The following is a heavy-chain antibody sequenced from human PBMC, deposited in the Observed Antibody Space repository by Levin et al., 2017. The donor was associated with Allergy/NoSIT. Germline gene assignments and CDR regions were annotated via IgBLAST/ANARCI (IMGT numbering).Heavy chain of an antibody. Sequence: KISCKASGGTFSSYAISWVRQAPGQGLEWMGGIIPIFGTANYAQKFQGRVTITADKSTSTAYMELSSLRSEDTAVYYCARVVSTSAFYYYGMDVWGQGTTVTVSS. D-gene: IGHD2-2*01. V-gene: IGHV1-69*06. CDR1: GGTFSSYA. J-gene: IGHJ6*02. CDR2: IIPIFGTA. CDR3: ARVVSTSAFYYYGMDV.